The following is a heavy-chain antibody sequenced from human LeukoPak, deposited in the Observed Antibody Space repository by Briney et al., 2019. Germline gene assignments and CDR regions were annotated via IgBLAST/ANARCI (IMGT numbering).Heavy chain of an antibody. CDR2: ISYDGSKK. D-gene: IGHD5-18*01. V-gene: IGHV3-30*03. J-gene: IGHJ4*02. CDR3: ARANGQLWTTPDY. Sequence: GGSLRLSCAASGFTFSSYGMHWVRQPQGEGLEWVAVISYDGSKKYSAESVKGRFTISRDNSKNTLYLQMNSLRPEDTAVYLCARANGQLWTTPDYWGQGTLVTISS. CDR1: GFTFSSYG.